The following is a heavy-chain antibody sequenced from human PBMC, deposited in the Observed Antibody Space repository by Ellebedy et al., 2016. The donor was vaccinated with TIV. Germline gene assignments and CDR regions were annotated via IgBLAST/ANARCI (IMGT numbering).Heavy chain of an antibody. CDR2: LKTDGSQN. V-gene: IGHV3-7*01. CDR3: TKNDRGAFDI. J-gene: IGHJ3*02. Sequence: PGGSLRLSCVASGFTFRDYWMSWVRQAPGKGLEWVANLKTDGSQNYYMDSVKGRFTISRDNAKNSLYLQMNSLRAEDTAIYYCTKNDRGAFDIWGQGTAVTVSS. CDR1: GFTFRDYW.